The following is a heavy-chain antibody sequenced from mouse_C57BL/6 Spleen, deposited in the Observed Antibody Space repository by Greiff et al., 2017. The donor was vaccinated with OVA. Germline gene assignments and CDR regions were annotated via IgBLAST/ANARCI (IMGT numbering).Heavy chain of an antibody. D-gene: IGHD1-1*01. V-gene: IGHV6-6*01. Sequence: EVKVEESGGGLVQPGGSMKLSCAASGFTFSDAWMDWVRQSPEKGLEWVAEIRNKANNHATYYAESVKGRFTISRDDSKSSVYLQMNSLRAEDTGIYYCTRGGSSYDYFDYWGQGTTLTVSS. CDR2: IRNKANNHAT. CDR1: GFTFSDAW. J-gene: IGHJ2*01. CDR3: TRGGSSYDYFDY.